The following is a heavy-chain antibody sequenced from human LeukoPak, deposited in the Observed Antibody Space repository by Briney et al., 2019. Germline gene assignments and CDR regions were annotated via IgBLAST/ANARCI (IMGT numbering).Heavy chain of an antibody. Sequence: QAGGSLRLSCAASGFTFSSYWMSWVRLAPGKGLEWVANIKGDGSEKWYADSVKGRFTISRDNAQNSVHPQMNSLRAEDTAVYHCARDEYRSRWLHPWGQGTLVTVTS. CDR3: ARDEYRSRWLHP. CDR1: GFTFSSYW. J-gene: IGHJ5*02. D-gene: IGHD5-24*01. CDR2: IKGDGSEK. V-gene: IGHV3-7*01.